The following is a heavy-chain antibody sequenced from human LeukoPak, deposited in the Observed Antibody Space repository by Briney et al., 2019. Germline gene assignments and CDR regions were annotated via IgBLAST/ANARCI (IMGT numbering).Heavy chain of an antibody. V-gene: IGHV4-4*07. J-gene: IGHJ4*02. Sequence: SSETLSLTCTVSGGSISSYYWSWIRQPAGKGLEWIGRIYTSGSTNYNPSLKSRVTISVDTSKNQFSLKLSSVTAADTAVYYCARHAPMTTYDYWGQGTLVTVSS. CDR2: IYTSGST. CDR3: ARHAPMTTYDY. CDR1: GGSISSYY. D-gene: IGHD4-11*01.